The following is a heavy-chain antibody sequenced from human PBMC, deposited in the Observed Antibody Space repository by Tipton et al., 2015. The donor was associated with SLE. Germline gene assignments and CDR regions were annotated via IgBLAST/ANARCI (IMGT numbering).Heavy chain of an antibody. J-gene: IGHJ4*02. V-gene: IGHV5-51*03. Sequence: QLVQSGAEVKKPGESLRISCEGSGYIFNNYWIGWLRQMPGKGPEWMGIIYPDDSDTRYSPSFGGQVIFSADKSISTAYLQWRSLKASDTAMYYCARLNDVAAAIGYFDFWGQGTLVTVSS. D-gene: IGHD6-13*01. CDR1: GYIFNNYW. CDR3: ARLNDVAAAIGYFDF. CDR2: IYPDDSDT.